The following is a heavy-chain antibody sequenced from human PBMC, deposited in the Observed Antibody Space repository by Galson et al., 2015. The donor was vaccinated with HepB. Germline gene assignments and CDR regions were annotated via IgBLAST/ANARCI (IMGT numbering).Heavy chain of an antibody. CDR1: GFTFNSYN. J-gene: IGHJ6*02. CDR3: ARPPQPYYYYYGMDV. V-gene: IGHV3-48*01. Sequence: SLRLSCAASGFTFNSYNMNWVRQAPGKGLEWVSYISSSSYTIHYADSVKGRFTISRDNAKNSLYLQMNSLRTEDTAVFYCARPPQPYYYYYGMDVWGQGTTVTVSS. CDR2: ISSSSYTI.